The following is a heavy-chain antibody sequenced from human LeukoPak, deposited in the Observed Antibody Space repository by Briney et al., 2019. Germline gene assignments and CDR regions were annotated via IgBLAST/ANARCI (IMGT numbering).Heavy chain of an antibody. CDR2: ISAYNGNT. V-gene: IGHV1-18*01. CDR1: GYTFTSYA. J-gene: IGHJ4*02. D-gene: IGHD2-15*01. Sequence: GAPVKLSCKATGYTFTSYAISWVRQAPGQRLGWMGWISAYNGNTNYAQKLQSRVTITTDTSTSTAYMDLRSLRSDDTAVYYCARNRYCSGGSCRTLDFWGQGTLVTVSS. CDR3: ARNRYCSGGSCRTLDF.